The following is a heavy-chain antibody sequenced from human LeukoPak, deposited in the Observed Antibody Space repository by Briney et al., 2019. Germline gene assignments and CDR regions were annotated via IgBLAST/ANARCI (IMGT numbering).Heavy chain of an antibody. J-gene: IGHJ4*02. D-gene: IGHD2/OR15-2a*01. CDR3: ARENIRRGYFDY. CDR1: GFTFSSYS. CDR2: IWYDGSNK. Sequence: PGGSLRLSCAASGFTFSSYSMNWVRQAPGKGLEWVAVIWYDGSNKYYADSVKGRFTISRDNSKNTLYLQMNSLRAEDTAVYYCARENIRRGYFDYWGQGTLVTVSS. V-gene: IGHV3-33*08.